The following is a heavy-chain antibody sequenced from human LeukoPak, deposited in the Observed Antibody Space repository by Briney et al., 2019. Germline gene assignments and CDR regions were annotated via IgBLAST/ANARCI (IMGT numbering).Heavy chain of an antibody. CDR2: IYYSGST. CDR3: ARDGRFPPEVLPRYFDY. J-gene: IGHJ4*02. CDR1: GGSVSSGSYY. V-gene: IGHV4-39*07. D-gene: IGHD1-26*01. Sequence: PSETLSLTCTVSGGSVSSGSYYWGWIRQPPGKGLEWIGDIYYSGSTYYNPSLKSRVTISVETSKNQFSLKLSSVTAADTAVYYCARDGRFPPEVLPRYFDYWGQGTLVTVSS.